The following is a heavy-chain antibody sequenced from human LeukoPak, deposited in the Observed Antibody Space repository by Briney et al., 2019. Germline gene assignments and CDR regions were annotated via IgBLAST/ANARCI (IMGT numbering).Heavy chain of an antibody. CDR1: GGSFSGYY. CDR3: ASTYSSSWEFDY. J-gene: IGHJ4*02. CDR2: INHSGST. Sequence: PSETLSLTCAVYGGSFSGYYWSWIRQPPGKGLEWIGEINHSGSTNYNPSLKSRVTVPVDTSKNQFSLKLSSVTAADTAVYYCASTYSSSWEFDYWGQGTLVTVSS. V-gene: IGHV4-34*01. D-gene: IGHD6-13*01.